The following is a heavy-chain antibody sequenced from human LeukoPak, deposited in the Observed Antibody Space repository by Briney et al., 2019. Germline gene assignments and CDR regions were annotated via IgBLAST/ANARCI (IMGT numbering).Heavy chain of an antibody. CDR3: ARGRGYSYGHAGYYFDY. D-gene: IGHD5-18*01. J-gene: IGHJ4*02. V-gene: IGHV4-34*01. CDR1: GGSFSGYY. CDR2: KNHNGDT. Sequence: SEILSLTCAVYGGSFSGYYWSWIRQPPGKGLEWIGEKNHNGDTNYNPSLKSRVTISIDTSKNQFSLKLTSVTAADTAVYYCARGRGYSYGHAGYYFDYWGQGTLVTVSS.